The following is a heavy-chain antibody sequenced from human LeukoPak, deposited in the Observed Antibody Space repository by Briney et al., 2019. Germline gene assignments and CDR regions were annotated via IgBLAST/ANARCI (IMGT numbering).Heavy chain of an antibody. CDR3: AKDPGGTIFGVADY. D-gene: IGHD3-3*01. V-gene: IGHV3-30*02. J-gene: IGHJ4*02. CDR2: IRYDGSNK. Sequence: PGGSLRLSCAASGFTFSSYGMHWVRQAPGKGLEWVAFIRYDGSNKYYADSVKGRFTISRDNSKNRLYLQMHSLRAEDSAVYYCAKDPGGTIFGVADYWGQGTLVTVSS. CDR1: GFTFSSYG.